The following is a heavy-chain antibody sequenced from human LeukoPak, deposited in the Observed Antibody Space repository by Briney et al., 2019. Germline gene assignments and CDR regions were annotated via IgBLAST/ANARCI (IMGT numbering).Heavy chain of an antibody. V-gene: IGHV3-74*01. CDR1: GFTFSSYW. Sequence: GGSVRLSCAASGFTFSSYWMHWVRQAPGKGLVWVSRVKSDGSSTNYADSVKGRFTISRDNAKNTLLLQMNSLRAEDTAVYYCARGGSPPEALGDTFDVWGQGTLVTVSS. CDR3: ARGGSPPEALGDTFDV. J-gene: IGHJ3*01. D-gene: IGHD1-26*01. CDR2: VKSDGSST.